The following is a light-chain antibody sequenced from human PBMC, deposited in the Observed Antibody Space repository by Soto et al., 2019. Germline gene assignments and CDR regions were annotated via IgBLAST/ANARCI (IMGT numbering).Light chain of an antibody. V-gene: IGLV2-23*02. CDR3: CSYVTSNAVL. Sequence: SVLTQPASVSASPGQPITISCTGTSSDIGTYNLVSWYQQHPGKVPKLLIFEVTKRTSGVSNRFSGSKSGNTASLTISGLQPEDEADYYCCSYVTSNAVLFGGGTKVTVL. J-gene: IGLJ2*01. CDR2: EVT. CDR1: SSDIGTYNL.